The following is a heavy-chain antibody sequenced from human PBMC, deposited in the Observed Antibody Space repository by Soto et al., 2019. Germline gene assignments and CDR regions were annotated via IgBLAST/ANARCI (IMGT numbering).Heavy chain of an antibody. J-gene: IGHJ5*02. D-gene: IGHD2-15*01. Sequence: GGSLRLSCAASGFTFSSYAMSWVRQAPGKGLEWVSAISGSGGSTYYADSVKGRFTISRDNSKNTLYLQMNSLRAEDTAVYYCAKDGQYCSGGSCLNWFDPWGQGTLVTVSS. CDR3: AKDGQYCSGGSCLNWFDP. V-gene: IGHV3-23*01. CDR2: ISGSGGST. CDR1: GFTFSSYA.